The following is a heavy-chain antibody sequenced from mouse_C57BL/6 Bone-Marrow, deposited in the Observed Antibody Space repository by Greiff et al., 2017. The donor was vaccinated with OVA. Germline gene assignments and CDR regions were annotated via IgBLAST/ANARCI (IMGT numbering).Heavy chain of an antibody. CDR2: ISGGGGNT. Sequence: EVKVVESGGGLVKPGGSLKLSCAASGFTFSSYTMSWVRQTPEKRLEWVATISGGGGNTYYPDSVKGRFTISRDNAKNTLYLQMSSLRSEDTALYYCARFDGYYFPFAYWGQGTLVTVSA. CDR1: GFTFSSYT. V-gene: IGHV5-9*01. CDR3: ARFDGYYFPFAY. D-gene: IGHD2-3*01. J-gene: IGHJ3*01.